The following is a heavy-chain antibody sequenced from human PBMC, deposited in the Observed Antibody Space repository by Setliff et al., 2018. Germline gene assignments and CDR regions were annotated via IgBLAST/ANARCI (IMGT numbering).Heavy chain of an antibody. D-gene: IGHD5-12*01. Sequence: ASVKVSCKASGYTFTNYAMSWMRQAPGQGLEWMGWINTNTGNPSYAQGFTGRFVFSLDTSVSTAYLQISSLKSEYSAFYYCARASRFGTIRYRGDYYMDVWGKGTTVTVSS. V-gene: IGHV7-4-1*02. CDR3: ARASRFGTIRYRGDYYMDV. J-gene: IGHJ6*03. CDR1: GYTFTNYA. CDR2: INTNTGNP.